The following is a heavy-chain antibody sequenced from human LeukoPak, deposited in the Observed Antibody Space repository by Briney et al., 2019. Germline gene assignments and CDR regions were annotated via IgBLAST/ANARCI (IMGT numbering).Heavy chain of an antibody. CDR2: ISGYNHKT. D-gene: IGHD5-18*01. J-gene: IGHJ4*01. Sequence: GASVKVSCKASGYIFTSYGISWVRQAPGQGLEWMGWISGYNHKTKYAQKLQGRVTMTTDTSTSTAYMELRSLRSDDTAVYFCARGRVVFGDTAMVNYFDYWDQEPWSPSPQ. V-gene: IGHV1-18*01. CDR1: GYIFTSYG. CDR3: ARGRVVFGDTAMVNYFDY.